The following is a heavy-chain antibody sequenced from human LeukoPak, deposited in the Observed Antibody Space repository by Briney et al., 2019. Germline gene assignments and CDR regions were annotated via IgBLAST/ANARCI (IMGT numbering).Heavy chain of an antibody. D-gene: IGHD5-18*01. V-gene: IGHV3-7*01. CDR1: GFTINNYW. CDR2: IKQDGSEK. Sequence: PGGSLRLSCAASGFTINNYWMSWVRQAPGKGLEWVANIKQDGSEKYYADSVKGRFIISRDNAKNSVYLQMNSLRGDDTAVYYCARENTAVPGWDCWGQGTLVTVSS. CDR3: ARENTAVPGWDC. J-gene: IGHJ4*02.